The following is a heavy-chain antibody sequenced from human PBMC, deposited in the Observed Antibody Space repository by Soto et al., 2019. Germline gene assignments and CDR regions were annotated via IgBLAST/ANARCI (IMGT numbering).Heavy chain of an antibody. CDR2: ISYDGSNK. CDR3: ARESIAAAGTRGRYYYYGMDV. V-gene: IGHV3-30-3*01. J-gene: IGHJ6*02. D-gene: IGHD6-13*01. Sequence: QVPLVESGGGVVQPGKSLRLSCAASGFTFSSYAMHWVRQAPGKGLEWVAVISYDGSNKYYADSVKGRFTISRDNSKNTLYLQMNSLRAEDTAVYYCARESIAAAGTRGRYYYYGMDVWGQGTTVTVSS. CDR1: GFTFSSYA.